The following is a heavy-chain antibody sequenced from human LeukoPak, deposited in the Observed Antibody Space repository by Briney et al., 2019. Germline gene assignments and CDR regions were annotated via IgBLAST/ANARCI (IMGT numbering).Heavy chain of an antibody. CDR1: GYTFTGYY. CDR3: ARGGLVRGVRYGMDV. CDR2: INPNSGGT. Sequence: GASVKVSCKASGYTFTGYYMHWVRQAPGQGLEWMGWINPNSGGTNYAQKFQGWVTMTRDTSISTAYMELSRLRSDDTAVYYCARGGLVRGVRYGMDVWGQGTTVTVSS. V-gene: IGHV1-2*04. D-gene: IGHD3-10*01. J-gene: IGHJ6*02.